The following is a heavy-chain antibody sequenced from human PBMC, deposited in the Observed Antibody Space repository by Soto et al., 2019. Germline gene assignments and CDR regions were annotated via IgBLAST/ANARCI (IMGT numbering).Heavy chain of an antibody. J-gene: IGHJ5*02. CDR3: AKDSSVTAAGSGGWFDP. V-gene: IGHV3-23*01. D-gene: IGHD6-13*01. Sequence: EVQLSESGGGLVQPGGSLRLSRAASGFTFSNYAMTWVRQAPGKGLEWVSGLNGSGGSTSSADSVKGRFAISRDNSKNTLYLQMNGLGAEDTATYYCAKDSSVTAAGSGGWFDPWGQGTLVIVSS. CDR1: GFTFSNYA. CDR2: LNGSGGST.